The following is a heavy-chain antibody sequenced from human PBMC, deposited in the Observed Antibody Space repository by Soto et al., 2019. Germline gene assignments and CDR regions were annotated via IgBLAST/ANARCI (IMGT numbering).Heavy chain of an antibody. Sequence: ASVKVSCKASGYTFTSYDINWVRQATGQGLEWMGWINPNTGYTDYAQKFQGRVTMTGNTSITTAYMGLSSLRSEDTAVYYCVRGRVMITFGVVIVIDYWGQGSPVTVSS. CDR2: INPNTGYT. J-gene: IGHJ4*02. V-gene: IGHV1-8*01. D-gene: IGHD3-16*02. CDR3: VRGRVMITFGVVIVIDY. CDR1: GYTFTSYD.